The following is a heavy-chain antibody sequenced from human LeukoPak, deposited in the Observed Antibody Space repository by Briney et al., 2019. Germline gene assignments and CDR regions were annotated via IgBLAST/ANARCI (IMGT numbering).Heavy chain of an antibody. J-gene: IGHJ4*02. Sequence: ASVKVSCKVSGYTLTEFSIHWVRQAPGRGLEWVGGFDPVQGKTLYAQKFQGRVTMTEDTSTDTAYMELGSLRSEDTAVYYCATSQITIFGVVPFDYWGQGTLVTVSS. V-gene: IGHV1-24*01. CDR2: FDPVQGKT. CDR1: GYTLTEFS. D-gene: IGHD3-3*01. CDR3: ATSQITIFGVVPFDY.